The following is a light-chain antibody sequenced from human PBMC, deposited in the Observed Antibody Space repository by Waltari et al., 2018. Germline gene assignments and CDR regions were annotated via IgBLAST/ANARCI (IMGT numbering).Light chain of an antibody. V-gene: IGLV2-14*01. CDR3: SSYTSSSTLEV. CDR1: SSDVVGYNY. J-gene: IGLJ3*02. Sequence: QSALTQPASVSGSPGQSITISCTGTSSDVVGYNYVSWYQHHHGKAPNLMRYEVSNRPSGFSNRFSGSTSGNTASRTIAGLQAEDEADYYCSSYTSSSTLEVFGGGTKLTVL. CDR2: EVS.